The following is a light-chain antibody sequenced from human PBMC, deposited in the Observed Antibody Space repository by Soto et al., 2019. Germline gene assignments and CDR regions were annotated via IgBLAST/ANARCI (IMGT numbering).Light chain of an antibody. CDR2: AAS. V-gene: IGKV1-39*01. Sequence: RSLSPMSSSXXDRVTITCRASQSISSYLNWYQQKPGKAPKLLIYAASILKSGVPSRFSGSGSGTDFTLTISSLQPKNFASYYFEQSYGRPATFGQGT. CDR3: EQSYGRPAT. J-gene: IGKJ5*01. CDR1: QSISSY.